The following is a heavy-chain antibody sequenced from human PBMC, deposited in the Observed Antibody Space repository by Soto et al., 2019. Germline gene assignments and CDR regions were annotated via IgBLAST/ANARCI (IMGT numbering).Heavy chain of an antibody. CDR1: GFTFSSYG. J-gene: IGHJ4*02. V-gene: IGHV3-33*01. CDR2: IWYDGSNK. CDR3: ARDGIAAAGFDY. D-gene: IGHD6-13*01. Sequence: QVQLVESGGGVVQPGRSLRLSCAASGFTFSSYGMHWVRQAPGKGLEWVAVIWYDGSNKYYADSVKGRFTISRDNSKNTLYLQMISLRAEDTAVYYCARDGIAAAGFDYWGQGTLVTVSS.